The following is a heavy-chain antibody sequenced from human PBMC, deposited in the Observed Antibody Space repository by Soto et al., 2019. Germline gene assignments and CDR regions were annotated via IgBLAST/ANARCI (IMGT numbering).Heavy chain of an antibody. Sequence: QVQLVESGGGVVQPGRPLRLSCAASGFTFSNYGMHWVRQAPGKGLEWVAVISYDGSNKYFADSVKGRFTISRDNSKNTLYLQRNSLRVEERAVYYCAKPGGSYEDLVYWGQGTLVTVSS. J-gene: IGHJ4*02. CDR1: GFTFSNYG. CDR2: ISYDGSNK. D-gene: IGHD3-10*01. V-gene: IGHV3-30*18. CDR3: AKPGGSYEDLVY.